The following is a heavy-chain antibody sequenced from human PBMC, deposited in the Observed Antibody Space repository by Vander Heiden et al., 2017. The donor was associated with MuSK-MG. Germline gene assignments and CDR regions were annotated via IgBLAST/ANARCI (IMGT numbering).Heavy chain of an antibody. D-gene: IGHD4-17*01. Sequence: EVQLVESGGGLVQPGGSLRLSCAASGFTFSSYEMNWVRQAPGKGLEWVSYISSSGSTIYYAASVKGRFTISRDNAKNSLYLQMNSLRAEDTAVYYCATADDYGNYYYMDVWGKGTTVTVSS. V-gene: IGHV3-48*03. CDR3: ATADDYGNYYYMDV. CDR2: ISSSGSTI. J-gene: IGHJ6*03. CDR1: GFTFSSYE.